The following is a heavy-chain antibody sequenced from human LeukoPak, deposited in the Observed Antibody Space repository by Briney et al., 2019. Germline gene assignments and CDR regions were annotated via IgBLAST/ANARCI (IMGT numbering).Heavy chain of an antibody. D-gene: IGHD3-22*01. CDR2: IIPIFGTA. CDR1: GGTFSSYA. V-gene: IGHV1-69*01. J-gene: IGHJ6*02. Sequence: ASVKVSCKASGGTFSSYAISWVRQAPGQGLEWVGGIIPIFGTANYAQKFQGRVTITADESTSTAYMELSSLRSEDTAVYYCARDTDDSPGDYYYGMDVWGQGTTVTVSS. CDR3: ARDTDDSPGDYYYGMDV.